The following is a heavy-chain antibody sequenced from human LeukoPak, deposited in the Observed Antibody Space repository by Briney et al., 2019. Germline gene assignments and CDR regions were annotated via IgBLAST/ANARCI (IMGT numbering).Heavy chain of an antibody. D-gene: IGHD1-14*01. CDR3: AKETYTRSINWFDP. Sequence: GKSLRLSCVASGFTSSSYGMHWVRQAPGKGLEWVAVISYDGSNKYYADSVKGRFTISRGNSKNTLYLQMNSLRAEDTAVYYCAKETYTRSINWFDPWGQGTLVTVSS. J-gene: IGHJ5*02. V-gene: IGHV3-30*18. CDR1: GFTSSSYG. CDR2: ISYDGSNK.